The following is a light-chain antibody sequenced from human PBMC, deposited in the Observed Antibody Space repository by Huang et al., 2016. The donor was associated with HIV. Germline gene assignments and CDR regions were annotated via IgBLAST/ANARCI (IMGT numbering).Light chain of an antibody. CDR2: AAS. J-gene: IGKJ3*01. V-gene: IGKV1-8*01. CDR3: QQDDSHPLT. Sequence: IRIPQSPSSLSASTGDRVAITCRANQDINNFPGWYQQRPGSVPKLLMYAASTLQSGVPSRVSGNGSSTDITLTIGCIHSEDVATYYCQQDDSHPLTFGPGTRVDIK. CDR1: QDINNF.